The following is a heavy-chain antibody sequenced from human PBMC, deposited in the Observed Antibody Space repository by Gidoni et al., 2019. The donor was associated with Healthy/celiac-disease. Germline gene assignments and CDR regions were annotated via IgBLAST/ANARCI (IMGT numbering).Heavy chain of an antibody. CDR3: ARAPYMITFGGVSARSRGMDV. J-gene: IGHJ6*02. D-gene: IGHD3-16*01. Sequence: QVQLQQLGAGLLKPSETLSLTCAVYGGSFSGNYWSWIRQPPGKGLEWIGEINHSGSTNYNPSLKSRVTISVDTSKNQFSLKLSSVTAADTAVYYCARAPYMITFGGVSARSRGMDVWGQGTTVTVSS. V-gene: IGHV4-34*01. CDR1: GGSFSGNY. CDR2: INHSGST.